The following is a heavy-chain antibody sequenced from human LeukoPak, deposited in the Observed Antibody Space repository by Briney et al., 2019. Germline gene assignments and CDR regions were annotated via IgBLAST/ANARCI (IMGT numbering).Heavy chain of an antibody. CDR1: GFTFSSYA. CDR2: ISNSGGDT. Sequence: GGSLRLSCAASGFTFSSYAMSWVRQAPGKGLERVAAISNSGGDTFYLDSGKGRFTIARDNSKNTLYLQMNSLRVDDTAVYYCAQQLGYCSGGTCYFTYWGQGTLVTVSS. CDR3: AQQLGYCSGGTCYFTY. D-gene: IGHD2-15*01. J-gene: IGHJ1*01. V-gene: IGHV3-23*01.